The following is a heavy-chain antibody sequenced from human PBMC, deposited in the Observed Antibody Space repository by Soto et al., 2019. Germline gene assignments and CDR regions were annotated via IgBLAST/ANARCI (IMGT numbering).Heavy chain of an antibody. J-gene: IGHJ5*02. CDR2: INAGNGNT. CDR1: GYTFTSYA. V-gene: IGHV1-3*05. Sequence: QVQLVQSGAEEKKPGASVKVSCKASGYTFTSYAMHWVRQAPGQRLEWMGWINAGNGNTKYSQKFQGRVTITRDTTASTAYMELSSVRSKDTAVYYCAREDYYDSSGYYFSNWFDPWGQGTLVTVSS. D-gene: IGHD3-22*01. CDR3: AREDYYDSSGYYFSNWFDP.